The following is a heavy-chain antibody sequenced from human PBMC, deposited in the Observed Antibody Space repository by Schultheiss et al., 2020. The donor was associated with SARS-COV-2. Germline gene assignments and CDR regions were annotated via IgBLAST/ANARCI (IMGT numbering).Heavy chain of an antibody. CDR1: GFTFSSYA. J-gene: IGHJ5*02. Sequence: GGSLRLSCAASGFTFSSYAMSWVRQAPGKGLEWVSAIGTAGDPYYPGSVKGRFTISRENAKNSLYLQMNSLRAGDTAVYYCARAVTGGGFDPWGQGTLVTVSS. D-gene: IGHD2-21*02. CDR3: ARAVTGGGFDP. CDR2: IGTAGDP. V-gene: IGHV3-13*05.